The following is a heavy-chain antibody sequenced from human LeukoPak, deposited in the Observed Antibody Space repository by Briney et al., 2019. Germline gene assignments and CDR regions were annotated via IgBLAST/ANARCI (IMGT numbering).Heavy chain of an antibody. CDR2: ISGSGGST. J-gene: IGHJ4*02. CDR3: ARGTGYCSSTSCRISFDY. Sequence: GGSLRLSCAASGFTFSSYAMSWVRQAPGKGLEWVSAISGSGGSTYYADSVKGRFTISRDNAKNSLYLQMNSLRAEDTAVYYCARGTGYCSSTSCRISFDYWGQGTLVTVSS. CDR1: GFTFSSYA. V-gene: IGHV3-23*01. D-gene: IGHD2-2*01.